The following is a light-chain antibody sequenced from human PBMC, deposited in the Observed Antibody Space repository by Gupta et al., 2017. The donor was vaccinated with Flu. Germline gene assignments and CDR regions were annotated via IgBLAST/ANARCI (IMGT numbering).Light chain of an antibody. CDR2: GAS. V-gene: IGKV3-20*01. CDR3: QQEGSSPRT. Sequence: EIVLTQSPGTLSLSPGERATLSCRASQSVSSSYLAWYQQKPGQAPRLLIYGASSRANGLLDRFSGSGSGTEFTLTISRPEAEDFGVYYCQQEGSSPRTFGQGTKVEIK. J-gene: IGKJ1*01. CDR1: QSVSSSY.